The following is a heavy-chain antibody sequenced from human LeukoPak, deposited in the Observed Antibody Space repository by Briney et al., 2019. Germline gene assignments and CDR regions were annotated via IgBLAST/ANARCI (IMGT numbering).Heavy chain of an antibody. D-gene: IGHD3-10*01. CDR2: LYSGGDT. Sequence: GGSLTLSCAAPGFSVGTKYMTWVRQAPGKGLEWVSILYSGGDTYYADSVKGRFTISRDNSRNTLSLQMNSLRVDDTAVYYCTRVGDHYLWYFDLWGRGTLVTVSS. CDR1: GFSVGTKY. J-gene: IGHJ2*01. CDR3: TRVGDHYLWYFDL. V-gene: IGHV3-53*01.